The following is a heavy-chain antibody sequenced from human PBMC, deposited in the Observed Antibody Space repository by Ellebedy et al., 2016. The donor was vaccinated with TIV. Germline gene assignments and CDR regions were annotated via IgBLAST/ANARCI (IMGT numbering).Heavy chain of an antibody. CDR2: INQDGSEK. CDR3: ASWGYCGGGCYFPFDY. J-gene: IGHJ4*02. D-gene: IGHD2-21*02. CDR1: GFMFRSFW. Sequence: GESLKISCAASGFMFRSFWMSWVRQAPGKGLEWVANINQDGSEKYYVDSVKGRFTISRDNAKNSLYLQMNSLRAEDTAVYYCASWGYCGGGCYFPFDYWGQGTLVTVSS. V-gene: IGHV3-7*01.